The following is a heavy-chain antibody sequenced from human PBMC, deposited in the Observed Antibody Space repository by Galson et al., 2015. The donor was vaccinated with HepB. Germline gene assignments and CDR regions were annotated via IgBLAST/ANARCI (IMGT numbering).Heavy chain of an antibody. Sequence: SLRLSCAASGFSFSTDAMSWVRQAPGKGLEWVSSISGVGRRIYYADSVKGRFTISRDNSKNTLFLRMNSLRAEDTAVHYCAKDTVVRGLIIRYSFDNWGQGTLVTVSS. D-gene: IGHD3-10*01. CDR1: GFSFSTDA. CDR2: ISGVGRRI. CDR3: AKDTVVRGLIIRYSFDN. V-gene: IGHV3-23*01. J-gene: IGHJ4*02.